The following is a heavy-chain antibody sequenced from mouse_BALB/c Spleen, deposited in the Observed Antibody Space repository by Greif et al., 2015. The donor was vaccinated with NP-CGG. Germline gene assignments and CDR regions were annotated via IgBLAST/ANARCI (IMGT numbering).Heavy chain of an antibody. CDR3: AGITTVVDYYAMDY. CDR2: INPYNDGT. Sequence: EVQLQQSGPELVKPGASVKMSCEASGYTFTSYVMHWVKQKPGQGLEWIGYINPYNDGTKYNEKFKGKATLTSDKSSSTAYMELSSLTSEDSAVYYCAGITTVVDYYAMDYWGQGTSVTVSS. CDR1: GYTFTSYV. J-gene: IGHJ4*01. D-gene: IGHD1-1*01. V-gene: IGHV1-14*01.